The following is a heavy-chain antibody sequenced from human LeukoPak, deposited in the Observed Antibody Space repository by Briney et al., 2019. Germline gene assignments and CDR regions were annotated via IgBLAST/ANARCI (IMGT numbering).Heavy chain of an antibody. Sequence: GGSLRLSCAASGFTFSSYWMHWVRQAPGKGLVWVSCINSDGNTTRYADSVKGRFTISRDNAKTTVYLQVNSLRAEDTAVYYCAKGSKLVVITRDHYMAVWGKGTTVTISS. D-gene: IGHD3-22*01. CDR3: AKGSKLVVITRDHYMAV. CDR2: INSDGNTT. J-gene: IGHJ6*03. V-gene: IGHV3-74*01. CDR1: GFTFSSYW.